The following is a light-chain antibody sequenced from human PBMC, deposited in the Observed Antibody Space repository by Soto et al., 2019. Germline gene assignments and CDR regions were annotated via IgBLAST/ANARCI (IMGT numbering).Light chain of an antibody. J-gene: IGKJ1*01. CDR2: DAS. CDR3: QHYNSYSEA. Sequence: EIVMTQSPATLSVSPGERATLSCRASQSVSNSLAWYQQKPGQAPRLLIYDASTIDTGVPARFSGSGSGTEFTLTISSLQPDDFATYYCQHYNSYSEAFGQGTKVDIK. V-gene: IGKV3-15*01. CDR1: QSVSNS.